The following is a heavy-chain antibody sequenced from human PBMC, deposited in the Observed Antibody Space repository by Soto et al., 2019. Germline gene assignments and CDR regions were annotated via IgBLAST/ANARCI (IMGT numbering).Heavy chain of an antibody. D-gene: IGHD5-12*01. J-gene: IGHJ6*02. CDR1: GFTFRSYV. Sequence: QVQLVESGGGVVQPGRSLRLSCAASGFTFRSYVMHWARQAPGKGLEWVAIISYDGSNKYYVNSVKGLFTISRDNSNNTLYLQMNSLRAEDTAIYYCSKDLSREVATTTKMYYHYGMDVWCQGPTVTVSS. V-gene: IGHV3-30*18. CDR3: SKDLSREVATTTKMYYHYGMDV. CDR2: ISYDGSNK.